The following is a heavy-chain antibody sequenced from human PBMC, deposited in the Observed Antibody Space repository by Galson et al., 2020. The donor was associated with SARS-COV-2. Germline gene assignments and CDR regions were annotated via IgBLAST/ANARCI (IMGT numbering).Heavy chain of an antibody. Sequence: GGFLRLSCAGSGFTFSSNSMHWVRQVPGKGLEWVSSINSSSTYIYYADSVRGRFTNSRDNAKNSLYLQMNSLRAEDTAVYYCAREKRRVYDRSGVYVFDIWGQGRMVIVSS. J-gene: IGHJ3*02. D-gene: IGHD3-22*01. V-gene: IGHV3-21*01. CDR2: INSSSTYI. CDR3: AREKRRVYDRSGVYVFDI. CDR1: GFTFSSNS.